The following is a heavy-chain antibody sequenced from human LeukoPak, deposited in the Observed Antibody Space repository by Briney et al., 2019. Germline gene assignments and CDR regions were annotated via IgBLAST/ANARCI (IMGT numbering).Heavy chain of an antibody. CDR2: INAGNGNT. V-gene: IGHV1-3*01. D-gene: IGHD3-10*01. CDR1: GYPFTTYT. Sequence: ASVKVSCKASGYPFTTYTMHWVRQAPGQSLEWMGWINAGNGNTKYSQNFQGRVTITRDTSARTSYMELSSLKSEDTAVYYCARGSGSYYFDYWGQGTLVTVSS. J-gene: IGHJ4*02. CDR3: ARGSGSYYFDY.